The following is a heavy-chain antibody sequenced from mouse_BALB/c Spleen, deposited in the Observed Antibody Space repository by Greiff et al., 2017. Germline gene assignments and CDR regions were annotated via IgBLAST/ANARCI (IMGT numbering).Heavy chain of an antibody. J-gene: IGHJ1*01. D-gene: IGHD3-3*01. Sequence: EVQLQQSGAELVRPGALVKLSCKASGFNIKDYYMHWVKQRPEQGLEWIGWIDPENGNTIYDPKFQGKASITADTSSNTAYLQLSSLTSEDTAVYYCAREEGSYWYFDVWGAGTTVTVSS. V-gene: IGHV14-1*02. CDR2: IDPENGNT. CDR3: AREEGSYWYFDV. CDR1: GFNIKDYY.